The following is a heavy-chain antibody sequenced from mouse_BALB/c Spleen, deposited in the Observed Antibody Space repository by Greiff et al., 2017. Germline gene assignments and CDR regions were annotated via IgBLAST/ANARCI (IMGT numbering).Heavy chain of an antibody. CDR1: GFTFSSYT. CDR2: ISNGGGST. CDR3: ARHQDTEGFAY. Sequence: EVHLVESGGGLVQPGGSLKLSCAASGFTFSSYTMSWVRQTPEKRLEWVAYISNGGGSTYYPDTVKGRFTISRDNAKNTLYLQMSSLKSEDTAMYYCARHQDTEGFAYWGQGTLVTVSA. J-gene: IGHJ3*01. V-gene: IGHV5-12-2*01. D-gene: IGHD3-2*02.